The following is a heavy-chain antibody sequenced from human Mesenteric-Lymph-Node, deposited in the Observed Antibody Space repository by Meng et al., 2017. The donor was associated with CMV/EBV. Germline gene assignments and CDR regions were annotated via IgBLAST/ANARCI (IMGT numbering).Heavy chain of an antibody. CDR3: ARQPIAARFSRWFDP. J-gene: IGHJ5*02. V-gene: IGHV1-8*01. D-gene: IGHD6-6*01. CDR1: GYTFTSYS. Sequence: VKVSCKASGYTFTSYSINWVRQATGQGLEWMGWMNPNSGDTGYAQKFQGRVTMTRNTSISTAYMELSSLRSEDTAVYYCARQPIAARFSRWFDPWGQGTLVTVSS. CDR2: MNPNSGDT.